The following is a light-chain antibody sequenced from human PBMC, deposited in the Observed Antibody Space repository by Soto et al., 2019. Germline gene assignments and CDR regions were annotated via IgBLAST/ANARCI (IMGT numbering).Light chain of an antibody. J-gene: IGLJ1*01. V-gene: IGLV2-14*01. CDR3: SSYTSSSTPR. Sequence: QSALTQPASVSGSPGQSITISCTGTSSDVGGYNYVSWYQQHPGKAPKLMIYDVSNRPPGVSNRFSGSKSGNTASLTISGLQAEDEADYYCSSYTSSSTPRFGTGTKLTVL. CDR1: SSDVGGYNY. CDR2: DVS.